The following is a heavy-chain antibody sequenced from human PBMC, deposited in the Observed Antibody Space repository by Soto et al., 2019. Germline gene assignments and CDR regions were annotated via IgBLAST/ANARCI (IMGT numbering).Heavy chain of an antibody. CDR1: GGTFSSYA. D-gene: IGHD3-22*01. CDR2: IIPIFGTA. V-gene: IGHV1-69*06. CDR3: AIDYPHYYDSSGSAFDI. J-gene: IGHJ3*02. Sequence: QVQLVQSGAEVKKPGSSVKVSCKASGGTFSSYAISWVRQAPGQGLEWMGGIIPIFGTANYAQKFQGRVTITADKSTSTAYMELSSLRSEDTAVYYCAIDYPHYYDSSGSAFDIWGQGTMVTVSS.